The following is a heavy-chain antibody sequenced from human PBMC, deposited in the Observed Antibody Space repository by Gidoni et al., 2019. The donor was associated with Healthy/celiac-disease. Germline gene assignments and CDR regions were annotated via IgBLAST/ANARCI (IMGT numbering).Heavy chain of an antibody. Sequence: QLQLQQWGAGLSKPSETLSLTCAVYGGSFSGYYWSWIRQPPGKGLEWIGEINHSGSTNYNPSLKSRVTISVDTSKNQFSLKLSSVTAADTAVYYCARGIYGSGGFEGWFDPWGQGTLVTVSS. D-gene: IGHD3-16*01. CDR3: ARGIYGSGGFEGWFDP. J-gene: IGHJ5*02. CDR1: GGSFSGYY. CDR2: INHSGST. V-gene: IGHV4-34*01.